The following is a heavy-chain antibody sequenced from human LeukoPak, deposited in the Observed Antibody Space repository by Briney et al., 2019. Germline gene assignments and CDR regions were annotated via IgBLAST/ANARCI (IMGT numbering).Heavy chain of an antibody. V-gene: IGHV1-46*01. CDR3: ARTLRYSSSWYPLGY. Sequence: GASVKVSCKASGYTFTNYYMHWVRQAPGQGLEWMGIINPSGGSTSYAQKFQGRVTMTRDMSTSTVYMELSSLRSEDTAVYYCARTLRYSSSWYPLGYWGQGTLVTVSS. CDR1: GYTFTNYY. J-gene: IGHJ4*02. CDR2: INPSGGST. D-gene: IGHD6-13*01.